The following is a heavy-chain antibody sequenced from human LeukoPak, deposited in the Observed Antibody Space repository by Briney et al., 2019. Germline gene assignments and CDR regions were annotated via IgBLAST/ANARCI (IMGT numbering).Heavy chain of an antibody. V-gene: IGHV4-59*08. D-gene: IGHD1-26*01. CDR3: ARRGARNWFDP. CDR2: IYYSGST. CDR1: GGSISSYY. J-gene: IGHJ5*02. Sequence: SETLSLACTVSGGSISSYYWSWIRQPPGKGLEWIGYIYYSGSTNYNPSLKSRVTISVDTSKNQFSLKLSSVTAADTAVYYCARRGARNWFDPWGQGTLVTVSS.